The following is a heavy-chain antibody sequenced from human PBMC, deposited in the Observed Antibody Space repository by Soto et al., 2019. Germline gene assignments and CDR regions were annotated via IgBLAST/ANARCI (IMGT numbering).Heavy chain of an antibody. D-gene: IGHD6-25*01. V-gene: IGHV4-34*01. Sequence: SETLSLTCAVYGGSFSGYYWSWIRQPPGKGLEWIGEINHSGSTNYNPSLKSRVTISVDTSKNQFSLKLSSVTAADTAVYYCARVQRRGFQSYFDYWGQGTLVTVSS. CDR1: GGSFSGYY. CDR2: INHSGST. J-gene: IGHJ4*02. CDR3: ARVQRRGFQSYFDY.